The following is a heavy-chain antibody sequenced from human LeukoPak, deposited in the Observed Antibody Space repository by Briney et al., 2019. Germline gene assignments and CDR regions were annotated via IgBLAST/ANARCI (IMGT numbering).Heavy chain of an antibody. V-gene: IGHV3-7*01. CDR1: GFTFSSYW. CDR3: AREGYSSGWYYFDY. J-gene: IGHJ4*02. D-gene: IGHD6-19*01. CDR2: IKQDGSEK. Sequence: GGSLRLSCAASGFTFSSYWMGWVRQAPGKGLEWVANIKQDGSEKYYVDSVKGRFTISRDNAKNSLYLQMNSLRAEDTAVYYCAREGYSSGWYYFDYWGQGTLVTVSS.